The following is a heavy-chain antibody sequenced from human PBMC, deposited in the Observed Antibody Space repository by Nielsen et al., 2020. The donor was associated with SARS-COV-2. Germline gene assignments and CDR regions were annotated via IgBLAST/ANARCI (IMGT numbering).Heavy chain of an antibody. Sequence: WVRQAPGQGLEWMGWINTNTGNPTYAQGFTGRFVFSLDTSVSTAYLQISSLKAEDTAVYYCARDPTWSSPYYYYYYGMDVWGQGTTVTVSS. CDR2: INTNTGNP. CDR3: ARDPTWSSPYYYYYYGMDV. D-gene: IGHD2-15*01. V-gene: IGHV7-4-1*02. J-gene: IGHJ6*02.